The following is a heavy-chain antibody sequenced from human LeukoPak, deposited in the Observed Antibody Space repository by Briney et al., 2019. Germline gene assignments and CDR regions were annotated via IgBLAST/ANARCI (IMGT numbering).Heavy chain of an antibody. D-gene: IGHD4-17*01. Sequence: GGSLRLSCAASGFTFGSYGMHWVRQAPGKGLEWVAVMLYDGTTKYYADSVKGRFTISRDNSKNTLYLQMNSLRPEDTAVYYCAKDGHTVTTFDYWGQGTLVTVSS. J-gene: IGHJ4*02. CDR1: GFTFGSYG. V-gene: IGHV3-30*18. CDR2: MLYDGTTK. CDR3: AKDGHTVTTFDY.